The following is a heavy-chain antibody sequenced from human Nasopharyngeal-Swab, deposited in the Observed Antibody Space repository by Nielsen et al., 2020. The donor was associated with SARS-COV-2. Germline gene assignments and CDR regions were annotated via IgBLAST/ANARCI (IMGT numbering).Heavy chain of an antibody. CDR2: INAGNGNT. CDR3: ARSTYYYDSSGYSFDY. CDR1: GYTFTSYA. D-gene: IGHD3-22*01. Sequence: VSVKVSCKASGYTFTSYAMHWVRQAPGQRLEWMGWINAGNGNTKYSQKFQGRVTITRDTSASTAYMELSSLRSEDTAVYYCARSTYYYDSSGYSFDYWGQGTLVTVSS. J-gene: IGHJ4*02. V-gene: IGHV1-3*01.